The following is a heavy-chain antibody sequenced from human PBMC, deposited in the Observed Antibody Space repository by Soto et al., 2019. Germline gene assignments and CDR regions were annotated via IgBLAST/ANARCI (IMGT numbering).Heavy chain of an antibody. CDR3: VRSVPAATWAYNGMDV. CDR2: IYHSGTF. V-gene: IGHV4-4*02. Sequence: QVRLKESGPGLVKPSGTLSLTCAVSGGSVSSSSCWSWVRQAQRKGLEWIGEIYHSGTFNYNPSLASRVSVSVDESRNQVSLTLNSVTAADTAIYYCVRSVPAATWAYNGMDVWGQGTTVTVSS. D-gene: IGHD2-2*01. J-gene: IGHJ6*02. CDR1: GGSVSSSSC.